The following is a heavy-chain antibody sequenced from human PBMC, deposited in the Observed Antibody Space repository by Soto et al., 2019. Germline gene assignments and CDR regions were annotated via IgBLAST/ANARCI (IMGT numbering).Heavy chain of an antibody. CDR2: ISAYNGNT. Sequence: GASVKVSCKASGYTFTSYGISWVRQAPGQGLEWMGWISAYNGNTNYAQKLQGRVTMTTDTSTSTAYMELRSLRSDDTAVYYCARDCLRRSCYDSCFGYYYYYGMDVWGQGTTVTVSS. CDR3: ARDCLRRSCYDSCFGYYYYYGMDV. J-gene: IGHJ6*02. D-gene: IGHD2-15*01. V-gene: IGHV1-18*01. CDR1: GYTFTSYG.